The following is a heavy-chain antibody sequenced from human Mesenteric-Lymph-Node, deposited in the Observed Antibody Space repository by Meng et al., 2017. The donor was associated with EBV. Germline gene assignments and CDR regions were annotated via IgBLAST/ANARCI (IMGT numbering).Heavy chain of an antibody. J-gene: IGHJ4*02. V-gene: IGHV4-4*02. CDR3: ARNGDYNPGLF. CDR2: IHHSGTT. CDR1: GGSISSNNW. D-gene: IGHD4-17*01. Sequence: LQLQESGPRLVKPSXXRSLTCTVSGGSISSNNWWSWVRQPPGRGLEWIGEIHHSGTTNYNPSLKSRVTMSVDKSKNQFSLQLTSVTAADTAVYFCARNGDYNPGLFWGQGTLVTVSS.